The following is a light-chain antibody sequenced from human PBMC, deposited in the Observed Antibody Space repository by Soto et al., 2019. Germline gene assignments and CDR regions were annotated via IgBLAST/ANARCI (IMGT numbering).Light chain of an antibody. CDR2: KVS. Sequence: DVVMTQSPLSLPVTPGQPASISCRSSQSLVDSDGNTHLSWFQQRPGQSPRRLIYKVSNRDSGVPDRFTGSGSGTDFTLKISWVEAEDVGIYYCMQGTHWPTTFGQGTRLEIK. CDR3: MQGTHWPTT. CDR1: QSLVDSDGNTH. J-gene: IGKJ5*01. V-gene: IGKV2-30*01.